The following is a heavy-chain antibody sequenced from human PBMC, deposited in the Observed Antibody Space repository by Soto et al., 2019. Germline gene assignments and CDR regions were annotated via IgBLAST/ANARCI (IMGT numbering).Heavy chain of an antibody. D-gene: IGHD3-22*01. V-gene: IGHV1-18*04. Sequence: PSVKVSYQAASYSVTSYGISWVRQAPGQGLEWMGWISAYNGNTNYAQKLQGRVTMTTDTSTSTAYMELRSLRSDDTAVYYCASGMIPSHGAFDIWGQGTMVTVSS. J-gene: IGHJ3*02. CDR1: SYSVTSYG. CDR3: ASGMIPSHGAFDI. CDR2: ISAYNGNT.